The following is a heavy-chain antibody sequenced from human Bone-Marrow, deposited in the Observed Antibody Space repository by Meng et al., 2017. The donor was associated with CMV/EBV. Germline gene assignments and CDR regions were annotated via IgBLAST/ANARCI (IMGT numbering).Heavy chain of an antibody. CDR1: GFTFSSYE. Sequence: GGSLRLSCAASGFTFSSYEMNWVRQAPGKGLEWVSYISSSGSSIYYADSVKGRFTISRDNAKNSLYLQMNSLRAEDTAVYYCARILCSGGRCYLGDYYYGMDVWGQGTTVTVSS. J-gene: IGHJ6*02. CDR2: ISSSGSSI. CDR3: ARILCSGGRCYLGDYYYGMDV. V-gene: IGHV3-48*03. D-gene: IGHD2-15*01.